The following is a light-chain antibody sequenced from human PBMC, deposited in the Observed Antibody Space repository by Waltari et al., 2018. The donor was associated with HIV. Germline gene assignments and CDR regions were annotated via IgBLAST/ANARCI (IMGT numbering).Light chain of an antibody. CDR3: QQYYDNPYT. V-gene: IGKV4-1*01. CDR1: QSVLYSSNNKNY. J-gene: IGKJ2*01. CDR2: WAS. Sequence: DFVMTQSPDSLTVSLGERATINCKSSQSVLYSSNNKNYLAWYQQKPGQPPKLLIYWASTRESGVPDRFSGSGSGTDFTLTINSLQAEDVAVYYCQQYYDNPYTFGQGRSWRS.